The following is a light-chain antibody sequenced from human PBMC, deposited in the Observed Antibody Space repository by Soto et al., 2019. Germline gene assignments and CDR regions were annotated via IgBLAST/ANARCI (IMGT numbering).Light chain of an antibody. Sequence: QSVLTQPPSVSAAPGQKVTISCSGSSSNIGDNYVSWYQQLPGTAPKLLIYDNNERPSGIPDRFSGSKSGTSATLGITGLQTGDEADYYRGTWDSSLRGGIFGGGTKLTVL. CDR2: DNN. V-gene: IGLV1-51*01. CDR1: SSNIGDNY. CDR3: GTWDSSLRGGI. J-gene: IGLJ2*01.